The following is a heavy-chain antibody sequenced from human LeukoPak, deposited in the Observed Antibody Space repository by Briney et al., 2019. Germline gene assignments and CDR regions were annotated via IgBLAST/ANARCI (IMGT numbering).Heavy chain of an antibody. D-gene: IGHD2-21*01. CDR1: GFTFSSYA. CDR3: ATGVKGLRGAFDI. V-gene: IGHV3-72*01. Sequence: PGGSLRLSCAASGFTFSSYAMSWVRQAPGMGLEWVGRTANKANGYYSQYAASVRGRFTVSRDESENSLYLQMNSLKTDDTAVYYCATGVKGLRGAFDIWGQGTVVIVSS. J-gene: IGHJ3*02. CDR2: TANKANGYYS.